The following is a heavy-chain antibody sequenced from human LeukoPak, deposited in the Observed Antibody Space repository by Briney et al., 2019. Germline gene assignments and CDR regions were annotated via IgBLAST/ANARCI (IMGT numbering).Heavy chain of an antibody. CDR3: TRSDWFDP. Sequence: GGSLRLSCVASGFTFSSYWMHWVRQGPGKGLVWVSRIKNDGSSTSYADSVKGRFTISRDNAKNTLYLQMNSLRAEDTAVYYCTRSDWFDPWGQGTLVTVSS. CDR1: GFTFSSYW. V-gene: IGHV3-74*01. J-gene: IGHJ5*02. CDR2: IKNDGSST.